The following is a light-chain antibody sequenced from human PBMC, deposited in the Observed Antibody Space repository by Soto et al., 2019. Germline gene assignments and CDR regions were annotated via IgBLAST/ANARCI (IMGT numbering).Light chain of an antibody. J-gene: IGKJ1*01. Sequence: DIQMTQSPSSLSASVGDRVTITCRASQSISKYLNWYQHKPGKAPQLLIYAAFRLQSGVPSRFSGSGSGNDFTLAISSLQPEEFETYYCQQSYNTPRTFGQGTKVEMK. CDR2: AAF. CDR1: QSISKY. CDR3: QQSYNTPRT. V-gene: IGKV1-39*01.